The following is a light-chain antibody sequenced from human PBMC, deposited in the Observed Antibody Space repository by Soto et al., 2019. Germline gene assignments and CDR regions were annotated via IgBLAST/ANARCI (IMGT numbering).Light chain of an antibody. CDR1: SSDVGSYDL. CDR3: CSYAGSITWV. J-gene: IGLJ1*01. CDR2: EGS. Sequence: QSALTQPASVSGSPGQSITISCTGTSSDVGSYDLVSWYQQHPGKAPKLMIYEGSKRPAGVSNRFSGSKSGDTASLTISGLQAEDEADYYCCSYAGSITWVVGTGTKVTVL. V-gene: IGLV2-23*01.